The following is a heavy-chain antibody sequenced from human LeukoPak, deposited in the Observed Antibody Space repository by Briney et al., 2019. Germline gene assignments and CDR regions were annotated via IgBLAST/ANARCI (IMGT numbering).Heavy chain of an antibody. Sequence: ASVKVSCKASGYTFTGYYMHWVRQAPGQGLEWMGWINPNSGGTNYAQNFQGRVTMTRDTSISTVYMELSRLKSDDTAVYYCARLSSSWSTYFDYWGQGTLVTVSS. D-gene: IGHD6-13*01. CDR2: INPNSGGT. J-gene: IGHJ4*02. CDR3: ARLSSSWSTYFDY. CDR1: GYTFTGYY. V-gene: IGHV1-2*02.